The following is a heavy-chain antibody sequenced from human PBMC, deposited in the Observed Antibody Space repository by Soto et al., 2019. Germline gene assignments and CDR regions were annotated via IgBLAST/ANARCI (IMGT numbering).Heavy chain of an antibody. CDR1: GFTFSSYA. CDR3: ARVLHYGISGPTTLGALDI. V-gene: IGHV3-30-3*01. J-gene: IGHJ3*02. Sequence: GGSLRLSCAASGFTFSSYAMHWVRQAPGKGLEWVAVISYDGSNKYYADSVKGRFTISRDNSKNTLYLQMNSLRAEDTAVYYCARVLHYGISGPTTLGALDIWGQGTMVTVSS. CDR2: ISYDGSNK. D-gene: IGHD1-20*01.